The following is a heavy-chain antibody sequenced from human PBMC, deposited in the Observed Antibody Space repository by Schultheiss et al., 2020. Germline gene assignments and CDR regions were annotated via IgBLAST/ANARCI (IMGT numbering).Heavy chain of an antibody. CDR1: GGSISSGGYY. Sequence: SETLSLTCTVSGGSISSGGYYWSWIRQHPGKGLGWIGYIYYSGSTYYNPSLKSRVTISVDTSKNQFSLKLSSVTAADTAVYYCARRNTAMAHFDYWGQGTLVTVSS. V-gene: IGHV4-31*03. CDR2: IYYSGST. J-gene: IGHJ4*02. CDR3: ARRNTAMAHFDY. D-gene: IGHD5-18*01.